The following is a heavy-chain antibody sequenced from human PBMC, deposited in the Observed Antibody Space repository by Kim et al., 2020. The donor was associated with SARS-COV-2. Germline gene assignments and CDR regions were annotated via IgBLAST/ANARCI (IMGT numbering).Heavy chain of an antibody. J-gene: IGHJ2*01. V-gene: IGHV4-34*01. CDR2: VNHSGAT. CDR3: EGRSVKHWYFDL. CDR1: GGSFSGYY. Sequence: SETLSLTCTVYGGSFSGYYWSWIRQPLGKGLEWIGEVNHSGATKYSPSLKSRGTVSVNTSKNQLSLTQTSATAADPAVYYCEGRSVKHWYFDLWGRGTLVTVSS.